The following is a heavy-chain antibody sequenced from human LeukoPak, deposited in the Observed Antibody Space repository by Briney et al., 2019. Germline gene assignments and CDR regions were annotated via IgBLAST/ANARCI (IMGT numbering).Heavy chain of an antibody. D-gene: IGHD6-13*01. CDR1: GYTLTELS. CDR3: ATSNYVAAALGYFDY. J-gene: IGHJ4*02. CDR2: FDPEVGKT. Sequence: GASVKVPCKVSGYTLTELSMHWVRQAPGKGLEWMGGFDPEVGKTIYAQKFQGRVTMTEDTSTDTAYMELRSLRSDDTAVYYCATSNYVAAALGYFDYWGQGTLVTVSS. V-gene: IGHV1-24*01.